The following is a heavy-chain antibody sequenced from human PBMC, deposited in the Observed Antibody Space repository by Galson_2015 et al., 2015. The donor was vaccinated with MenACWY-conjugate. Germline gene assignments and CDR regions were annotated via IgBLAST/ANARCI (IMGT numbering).Heavy chain of an antibody. CDR3: TRAKEQWLSKTFEV. Sequence: SLRLSCAASGFTFNTHWMGWVRQAPGAGLQWVANIKHDGSGTYYVDSVKGRFTISRDNARNSLYLPMNNLRAEDTAVYYCTRAKEQWLSKTFEVWGQGTMVTVSS. J-gene: IGHJ3*01. CDR2: IKHDGSGT. CDR1: GFTFNTHW. V-gene: IGHV3-7*01. D-gene: IGHD6-19*01.